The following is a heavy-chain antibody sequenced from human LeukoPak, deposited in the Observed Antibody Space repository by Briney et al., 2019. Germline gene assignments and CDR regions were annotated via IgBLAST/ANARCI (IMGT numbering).Heavy chain of an antibody. Sequence: GGSLRLSCAASGFTFSSYSMNWVRQAPGKGLEWVSSISSISSYIYYADSVKGRFTVSRDNAKNSLYLQMDSLRAEDTAVYYCARELLGHGYNSGDFDYWGQGTLVTVSS. V-gene: IGHV3-21*01. J-gene: IGHJ4*02. D-gene: IGHD5-24*01. CDR2: ISSISSYI. CDR3: ARELLGHGYNSGDFDY. CDR1: GFTFSSYS.